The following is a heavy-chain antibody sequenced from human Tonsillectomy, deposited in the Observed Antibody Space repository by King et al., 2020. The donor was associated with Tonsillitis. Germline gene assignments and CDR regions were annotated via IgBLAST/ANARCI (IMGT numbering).Heavy chain of an antibody. Sequence: QLVQSGAEVKKPGASVKVSCKSSGYTFTNYGFSWVRQAPGQGLEWMGWISAYNGNTNYAQKLQGRVTMTTDTSTSTAYMELSSLRSDDTAVDYCARGRPLVARPYYNYDYLDGWGKGPTVTVSS. D-gene: IGHD2-8*02. CDR2: ISAYNGNT. J-gene: IGHJ6*03. CDR3: ARGRPLVARPYYNYDYLDG. V-gene: IGHV1-18*01. CDR1: GYTFTNYG.